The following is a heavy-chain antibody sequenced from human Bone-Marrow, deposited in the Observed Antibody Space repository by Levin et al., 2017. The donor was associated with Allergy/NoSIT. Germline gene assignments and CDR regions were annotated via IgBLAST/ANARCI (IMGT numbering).Heavy chain of an antibody. Sequence: SETLSLTCTVSGGSISSSSYYWGWIRQPPGKGLEWIGSIYYSGSTYYNPSLKSRVTISVDTSKNQFSLKLSSVTAADTAVYYCARLARIAARPLLPYGMDVWGQGTTVTVSS. CDR2: IYYSGST. D-gene: IGHD6-6*01. J-gene: IGHJ6*02. CDR3: ARLARIAARPLLPYGMDV. CDR1: GGSISSSSYY. V-gene: IGHV4-39*01.